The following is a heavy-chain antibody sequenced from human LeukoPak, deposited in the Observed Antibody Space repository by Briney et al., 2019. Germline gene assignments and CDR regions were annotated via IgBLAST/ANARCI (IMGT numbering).Heavy chain of an antibody. V-gene: IGHV4-59*01. CDR3: ARGIPYYYGSGIQNWFDP. Sequence: SETLSLTYTVSGGSISSYYWSWIRQPPGKGLEWIGYIYYSGSTNYNPSLKSRVTISVDTSKNQFSLKLSSVTAADTAVYYCARGIPYYYGSGIQNWFDPWGQGTLVTVSS. J-gene: IGHJ5*02. CDR1: GGSISSYY. CDR2: IYYSGST. D-gene: IGHD3-10*01.